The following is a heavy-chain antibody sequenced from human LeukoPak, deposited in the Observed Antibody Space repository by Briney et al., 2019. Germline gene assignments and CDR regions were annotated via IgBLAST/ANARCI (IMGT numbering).Heavy chain of an antibody. CDR3: AKESGKFDY. Sequence: GGSLRLSCVVSGLNFADYAMHWVRQPPGKGLEWVSLISANGGTTFSADSVKGRFTIARDNSKNSLYLQMNSLRSEDTAMYFCAKESGKFDYWGQGTLVAVST. CDR1: GLNFADYA. J-gene: IGHJ4*02. CDR2: ISANGGTT. V-gene: IGHV3-43*02.